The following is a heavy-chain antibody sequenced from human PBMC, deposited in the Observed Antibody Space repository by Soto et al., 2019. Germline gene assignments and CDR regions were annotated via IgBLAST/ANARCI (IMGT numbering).Heavy chain of an antibody. Sequence: ASVKVSCKASGYTFTGYYMHWVRQAPGQGLEWMGWINPNSGGTNYAQKFQGWVTMTRDTSISTAYMELSRLRSDDTAVYYCARSCIRCPDSSGYSDYWGQGTLVTVSS. V-gene: IGHV1-2*04. CDR1: GYTFTGYY. J-gene: IGHJ4*02. CDR3: ARSCIRCPDSSGYSDY. D-gene: IGHD3-22*01. CDR2: INPNSGGT.